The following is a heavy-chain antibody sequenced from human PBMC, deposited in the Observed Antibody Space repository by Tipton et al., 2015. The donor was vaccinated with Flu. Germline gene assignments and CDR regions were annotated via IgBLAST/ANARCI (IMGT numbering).Heavy chain of an antibody. D-gene: IGHD3-10*01. CDR3: ARGSGSGTCMIFEY. CDR1: GGSISSYY. V-gene: IGHV4-4*07. J-gene: IGHJ4*02. CDR2: IYTSGST. Sequence: TLSLTCTVSGGSISSYYWTWIRQPAGKGLEWIGRIYTSGSTKYNPSLKSRVTMSVDTSKNHFSLKLSSATAADTAVYYCARGSGSGTCMIFEYWGQGTLVTVSS.